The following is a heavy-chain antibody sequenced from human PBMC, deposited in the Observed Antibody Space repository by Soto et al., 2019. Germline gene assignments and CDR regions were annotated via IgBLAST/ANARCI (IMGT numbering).Heavy chain of an antibody. CDR3: ARHPIAVAGTRRDWFDP. D-gene: IGHD6-19*01. V-gene: IGHV4-39*01. Sequence: SETLSLTCTVSGGSISSSSYYWGWIRQPPGKGLEWIGSIYYSGSTYYNPSLKSRVTISVDTSKNQFSLKLSSVTAADTAVYYCARHPIAVAGTRRDWFDPWGQGTLVTVSS. CDR2: IYYSGST. J-gene: IGHJ5*02. CDR1: GGSISSSSYY.